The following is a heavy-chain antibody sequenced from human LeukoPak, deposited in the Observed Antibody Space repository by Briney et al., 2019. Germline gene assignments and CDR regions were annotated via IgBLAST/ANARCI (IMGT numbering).Heavy chain of an antibody. CDR3: ARDKGAYDSSGYYYTQFDY. Sequence: GGSLRLSCAASGFTFSDYYMSWIRQAPGKGLEWVSYISSSGSTIYYADSVKGRFTISRDNAKNSLYLQMNSLRAEDTAVYYCARDKGAYDSSGYYYTQFDYWGQGTLVTVPS. V-gene: IGHV3-11*01. J-gene: IGHJ4*02. CDR2: ISSSGSTI. CDR1: GFTFSDYY. D-gene: IGHD3-22*01.